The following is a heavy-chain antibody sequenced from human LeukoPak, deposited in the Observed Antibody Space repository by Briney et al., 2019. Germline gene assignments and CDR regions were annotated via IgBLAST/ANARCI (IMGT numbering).Heavy chain of an antibody. V-gene: IGHV3-23*01. CDR1: GFTFSSSV. J-gene: IGHJ4*02. CDR3: ARDPDGVVTAFDY. CDR2: VSESAGDT. Sequence: GGSLRLSCAASGFTFSSSVMSWVRQAPGEGLEWVSGVSESAGDTYYADSVKGRFTISRDNSKNTLYLQMNSLRAEDTAVYYCARDPDGVVTAFDYWGQGTLVTVSS. D-gene: IGHD2-21*02.